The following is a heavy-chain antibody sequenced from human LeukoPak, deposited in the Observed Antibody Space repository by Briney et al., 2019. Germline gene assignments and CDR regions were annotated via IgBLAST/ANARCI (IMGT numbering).Heavy chain of an antibody. CDR3: ARASYSSSPSDY. J-gene: IGHJ4*02. V-gene: IGHV4-59*01. Sequence: SETLSLTCTVSGGSISSYYWSWIRQPPGKGLEWIGYIYYSGSTNYNPSLKSRVTISVDTSKNQFSLKLSSVTAADTAVYYCARASYSSSPSDYWGQGTLVTVSS. CDR1: GGSISSYY. CDR2: IYYSGST. D-gene: IGHD6-13*01.